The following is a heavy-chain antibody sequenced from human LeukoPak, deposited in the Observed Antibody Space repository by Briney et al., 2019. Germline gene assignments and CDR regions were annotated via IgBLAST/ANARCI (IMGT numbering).Heavy chain of an antibody. Sequence: SETLSLTCTVSGGSISSGGYYWSWIRQHPGKGLEWIGYIYYSGSTYYNPSLKSRVTISVDTSKNQFSLKLSSVTAADTAVYYCAKVSYYDSSGYYYYFDYWGQGTLVTVSS. D-gene: IGHD3-22*01. V-gene: IGHV4-31*03. CDR1: GGSISSGGYY. CDR3: AKVSYYDSSGYYYYFDY. CDR2: IYYSGST. J-gene: IGHJ4*02.